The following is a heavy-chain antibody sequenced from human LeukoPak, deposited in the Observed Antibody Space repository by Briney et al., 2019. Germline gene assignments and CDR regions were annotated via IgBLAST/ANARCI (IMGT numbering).Heavy chain of an antibody. D-gene: IGHD3-10*01. CDR3: ARVRYYPIAEFDY. CDR2: IYYSGST. J-gene: IGHJ4*02. V-gene: IGHV4-59*08. CDR1: GGSISSYY. Sequence: PSETLSLTCTVSGGSISSYYWSWIRQPPGKGLEWIGYIYYSGSTNYNPSLKSRVTISVDTSKNQFSLKLSSVTAADTAVYYCARVRYYPIAEFDYWGQGTLVTVSS.